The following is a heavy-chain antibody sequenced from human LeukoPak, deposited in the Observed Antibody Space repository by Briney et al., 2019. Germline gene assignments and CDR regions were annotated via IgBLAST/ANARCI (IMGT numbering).Heavy chain of an antibody. J-gene: IGHJ6*03. CDR3: ARVHRSSIAARPLYYYYMDV. CDR1: GFTFSSYG. D-gene: IGHD6-6*01. V-gene: IGHV3-30*02. CDR2: IRFDGSNK. Sequence: GGSLRLSCAASGFTFSSYGMHWVRQAPGKGLEWVAFIRFDGSNKNYADSVKGRFTTSRDHSKNTLYLQMKSLRAEDTAVYYCARVHRSSIAARPLYYYYMDVWGKGSTVTVSS.